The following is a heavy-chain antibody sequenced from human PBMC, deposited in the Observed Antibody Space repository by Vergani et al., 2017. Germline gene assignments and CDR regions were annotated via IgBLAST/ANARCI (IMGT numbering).Heavy chain of an antibody. CDR1: GGPISSYY. J-gene: IGHJ4*02. Sequence: VQLQESGPGLVKPSETLSLTCTVSGGPISSYYWSWIRQPPGKGLEWIGYIYYSGSTNYNPSLKSRVTISVDKSKNQFSLKLSSVTAADTTVYYCAVEGYSSSSFDYWGQGTLVTVSS. CDR3: AVEGYSSSSFDY. D-gene: IGHD6-6*01. CDR2: IYYSGST. V-gene: IGHV4-59*01.